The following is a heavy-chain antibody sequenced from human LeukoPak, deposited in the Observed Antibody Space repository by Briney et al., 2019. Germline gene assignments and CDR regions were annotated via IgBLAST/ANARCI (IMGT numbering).Heavy chain of an antibody. CDR2: ISSSSSYI. V-gene: IGHV3-21*01. CDR1: GLTFSSYS. D-gene: IGHD3-22*01. J-gene: IGHJ4*02. CDR3: ARSRYYYDSSGYYYFDY. Sequence: GGSVRLSCAASGLTFSSYSMNWVRQAPGKGLEWVSSISSSSSYIYYADSVKGRFTISRDNAKNSLYLQMNSLRAEDTAVYYCARSRYYYDSSGYYYFDYWGQGTLVTVSS.